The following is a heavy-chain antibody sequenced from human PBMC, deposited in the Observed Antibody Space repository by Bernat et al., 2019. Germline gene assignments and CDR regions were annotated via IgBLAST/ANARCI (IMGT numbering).Heavy chain of an antibody. J-gene: IGHJ6*02. Sequence: EVQLLESGGGLVQPGGSLRLSCAASGFTFSSSALNWVRQAPGKGLEWVSTIDGSGGSTYYADSVKGRFTISRDNSKNTLYLQVNSLRAEDTAVYYCAADREARTVRGLITYYSYYGMDVWGQGTTVTVSS. CDR3: AADREARTVRGLITYYSYYGMDV. CDR1: GFTFSSSA. V-gene: IGHV3-23*01. CDR2: IDGSGGST. D-gene: IGHD3-10*01.